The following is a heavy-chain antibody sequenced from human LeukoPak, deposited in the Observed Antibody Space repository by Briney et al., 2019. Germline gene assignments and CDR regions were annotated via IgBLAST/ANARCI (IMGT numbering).Heavy chain of an antibody. CDR1: GFTFSSYA. V-gene: IGHV3-30-3*01. D-gene: IGHD6-19*01. Sequence: GGSLRLSCAASGFTFSSYAMHWVRQAPGKGLEWVAVISYGGSNKYYADSVKGRFTISRDNSKNTLYLQMNSLRAEDTAVYYCARDPAVAGDYWGQGTLVTVSS. CDR3: ARDPAVAGDY. CDR2: ISYGGSNK. J-gene: IGHJ4*02.